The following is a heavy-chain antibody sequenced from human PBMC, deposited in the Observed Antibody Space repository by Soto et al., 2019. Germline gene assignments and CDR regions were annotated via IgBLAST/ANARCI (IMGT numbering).Heavy chain of an antibody. J-gene: IGHJ4*02. Sequence: QVQLQQWGAGLLKPSETLSLTCAVYGGSFSGYYWSWIRQPPGKGLEWIGEIHHSGSTNYNPSLKSRVPISEDTSKNQFSLMLRSVTDADTAVYYCARYCSSSSCYGVFDYWGQGTLVTVSS. CDR2: IHHSGST. V-gene: IGHV4-34*01. D-gene: IGHD2-2*01. CDR3: ARYCSSSSCYGVFDY. CDR1: GGSFSGYY.